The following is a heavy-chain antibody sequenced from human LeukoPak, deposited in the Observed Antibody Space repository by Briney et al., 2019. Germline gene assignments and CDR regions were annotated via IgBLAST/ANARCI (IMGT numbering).Heavy chain of an antibody. D-gene: IGHD1-20*01. CDR1: GDSIKNLY. CDR3: ARHSTLNFPPH. CDR2: IHYSGST. J-gene: IGHJ4*02. Sequence: DPSEALSLACSVSGDSIKNLYWSWIRQPPGKGLEWIGYIHYSGSTLYNPALESRAAISRDTSKTHFSLMLRSVTAADTAFYFCARHSTLNFPPHWGRATLVTVSS. V-gene: IGHV4-59*08.